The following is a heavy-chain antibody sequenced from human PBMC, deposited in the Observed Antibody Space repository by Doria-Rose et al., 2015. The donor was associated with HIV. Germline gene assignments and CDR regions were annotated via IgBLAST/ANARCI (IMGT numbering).Heavy chain of an antibody. V-gene: IGHV2-26*01. CDR3: ARIKSSRWYHKYYFDF. D-gene: IGHD6-13*01. CDR2: IFSDDER. J-gene: IGHJ4*02. Sequence: QDSGPVLVKPTETLTLTCTVSGVSLSSPGMGVSWIRQPPGKALEWLASIFSDDERSYKTSLKSRLIISRGTSKSQVVLTMTDMDPVDTATYYCARIKSSRWYHKYYFDFWGQGTLVIVSA. CDR1: GVSLSSPGMG.